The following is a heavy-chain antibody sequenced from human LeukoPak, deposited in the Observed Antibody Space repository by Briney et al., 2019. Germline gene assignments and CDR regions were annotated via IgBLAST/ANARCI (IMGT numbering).Heavy chain of an antibody. Sequence: GGSLRLSCAASGFTVSSNYMSWVRQAPGKGLEWVSVIYSGGSTYYADSVKGRFTISRDNSKNTLYLQMNSLRAEDTAVYYCARALDVVVVVAAIAYWGQGTLVTVSS. CDR1: GFTVSSNY. CDR2: IYSGGST. J-gene: IGHJ4*02. D-gene: IGHD2-15*01. V-gene: IGHV3-53*01. CDR3: ARALDVVVVVAAIAY.